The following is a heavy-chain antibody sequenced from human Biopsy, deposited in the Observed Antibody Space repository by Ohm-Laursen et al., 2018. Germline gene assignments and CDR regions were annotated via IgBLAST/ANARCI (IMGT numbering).Heavy chain of an antibody. J-gene: IGHJ6*02. Sequence: ASVKVSCKSSAYTFAGYYLHWVRQAPGHGLEWMGWINPNSGNANYAQSFQGRLTVTRDTSISTAYMELTSLTFGDTAIYYCARVPAYPSIDGYYGLDLWGQGTTVTVSS. CDR2: INPNSGNA. V-gene: IGHV1-2*02. CDR1: AYTFAGYY. CDR3: ARVPAYPSIDGYYGLDL. D-gene: IGHD3-9*01.